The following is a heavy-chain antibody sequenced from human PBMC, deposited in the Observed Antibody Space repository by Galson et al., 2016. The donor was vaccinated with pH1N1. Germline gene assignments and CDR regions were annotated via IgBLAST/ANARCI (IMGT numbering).Heavy chain of an antibody. CDR3: AKTVGSTLGH. V-gene: IGHV3-23*01. CDR2: ISNDALTT. CDR1: GFTFSSNA. D-gene: IGHD2-15*01. J-gene: IGHJ4*02. Sequence: SLRLSCATSGFTFSSNAMSWVRQAPGKGLEWISTISNDALTTYYADSVKGRFTISRDNSKKTAYLQMNTLSAEDTAVYFSAKTVGSTLGHWGQGTLVTVSS.